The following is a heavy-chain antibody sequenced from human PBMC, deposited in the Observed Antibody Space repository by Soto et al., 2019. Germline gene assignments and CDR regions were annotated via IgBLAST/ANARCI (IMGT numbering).Heavy chain of an antibody. D-gene: IGHD2-2*01. CDR1: GSTFSSYG. CDR3: ARDESAGSSIRY. CDR2: ITNSGNYI. V-gene: IGHV3-21*01. J-gene: IGHJ4*02. Sequence: GGSLRLSCTASGSTFSSYGMNWVRQAPGKGLEWVSSITNSGNYIYYADSVQGRFTISRDNARNSLYLQMNSLRAEDTAVYFCARDESAGSSIRYWGQGSLVTVSS.